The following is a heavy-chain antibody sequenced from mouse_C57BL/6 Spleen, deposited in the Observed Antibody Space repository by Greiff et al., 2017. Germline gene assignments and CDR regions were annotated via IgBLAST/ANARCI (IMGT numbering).Heavy chain of an antibody. D-gene: IGHD1-1*01. Sequence: EVQRVESGGGLVQPKGSLKLSCAASGFSFNTYAMNWVRQAPGKGLEWVARIRSKSNNYATYYADSVKDRFTISRDDSESMLYLQMNNLKNEDTAMYYCVGDYSFAYGGQGTLVTVSA. J-gene: IGHJ3*01. CDR2: IRSKSNNYAT. CDR1: GFSFNTYA. CDR3: VGDYSFAY. V-gene: IGHV10-1*01.